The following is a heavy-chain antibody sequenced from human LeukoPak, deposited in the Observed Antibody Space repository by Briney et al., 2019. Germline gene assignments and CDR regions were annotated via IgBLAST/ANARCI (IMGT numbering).Heavy chain of an antibody. CDR2: IYHSGST. V-gene: IGHV4-30-2*01. J-gene: IGHJ3*02. CDR1: GGSISSGGYS. D-gene: IGHD5-12*01. Sequence: SQTLSLTCAVSGGSISSGGYSWSWVWQPPGEGLEWVGYIYHSGSTYYNPSFQSRVTISLDRSKNQFSPKLSSMTAADTAVYYCASGNTGYDRDSFDIWGQGTMVTVSS. CDR3: ASGNTGYDRDSFDI.